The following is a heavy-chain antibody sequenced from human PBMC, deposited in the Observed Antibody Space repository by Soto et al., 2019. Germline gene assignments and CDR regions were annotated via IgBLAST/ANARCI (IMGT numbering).Heavy chain of an antibody. D-gene: IGHD3-22*01. CDR3: ARRLTRYYYDSSGYYYFDY. J-gene: IGHJ4*02. CDR1: GGSISSGGYY. Sequence: SETLSLTCTVSGGSISSGGYYWSWIRQHPGKGLEWIGYIYYSGSTYYNPSLKSRVTISVDTSKNQFSLKLSSVTAADTAVYYCARRLTRYYYDSSGYYYFDYWGQGTLVTVS. CDR2: IYYSGST. V-gene: IGHV4-31*03.